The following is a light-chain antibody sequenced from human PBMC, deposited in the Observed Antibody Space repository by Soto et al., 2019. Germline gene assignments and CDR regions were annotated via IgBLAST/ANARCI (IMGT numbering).Light chain of an antibody. CDR1: QSVLYSSNNKNY. CDR3: QQYYSTPEALFT. J-gene: IGKJ3*01. CDR2: WAS. V-gene: IGKV4-1*01. Sequence: DIVMTQSPDSLAVSLGERATINCKSSQSVLYSSNNKNYLAWYQQKPGQPPKLLIYWASTRESGVPDRFSGSGSGTDFTLTISSLQAEDVAVYYCQQYYSTPEALFTFGPGTKVDIK.